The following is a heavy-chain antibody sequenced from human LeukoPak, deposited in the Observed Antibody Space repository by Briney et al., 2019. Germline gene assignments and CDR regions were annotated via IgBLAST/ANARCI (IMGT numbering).Heavy chain of an antibody. CDR2: INPTSGGT. J-gene: IGHJ4*02. V-gene: IGHV1-2*02. Sequence: ASVTVSFKASGYTFIVYYLHWVRQAPGQGLEWMGWINPTSGGTNYAQKFQDRVTMTRDTSINTAYLELSRLTSDDTAVYYCARLVGLSTTASYWGQGTLVIVSS. CDR1: GYTFIVYY. D-gene: IGHD5/OR15-5a*01. CDR3: ARLVGLSTTASY.